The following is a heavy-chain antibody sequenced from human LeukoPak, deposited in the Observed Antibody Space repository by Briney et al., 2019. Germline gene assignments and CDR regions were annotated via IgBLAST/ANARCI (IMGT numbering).Heavy chain of an antibody. J-gene: IGHJ6*02. D-gene: IGHD2/OR15-2a*01. V-gene: IGHV4-59*01. Sequence: TSETLSLTCSVSGGSMTNLYWTWIRQPPGKGLEWIGDIYDNGSTRYNTSLESRVTISVDTSKNQFSLKLSSVTAADTAVYYCAKGGSTNFYYGDVWGQGTTVTVSS. CDR1: GGSMTNLY. CDR3: AKGGSTNFYYGDV. CDR2: IYDNGST.